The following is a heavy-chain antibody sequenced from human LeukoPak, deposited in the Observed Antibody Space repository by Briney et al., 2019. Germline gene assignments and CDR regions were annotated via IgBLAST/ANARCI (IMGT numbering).Heavy chain of an antibody. D-gene: IGHD3-10*01. CDR2: IIPIFGTA. CDR3: ARSVGMVRVNWFDP. V-gene: IGHV1-69*13. J-gene: IGHJ5*02. CDR1: RGTFSSYA. Sequence: SVPVSCKASRGTFSSYAIRWVRQAPGQGLAWMGGIIPIFGTANYAPKFQGRVTIAADESTSTAYMELSSLRSEDTAVYYCARSVGMVRVNWFDPWGQGTLVTVSS.